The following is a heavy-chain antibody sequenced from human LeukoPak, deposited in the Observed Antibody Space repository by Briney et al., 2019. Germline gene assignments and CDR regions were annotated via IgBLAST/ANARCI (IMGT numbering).Heavy chain of an antibody. Sequence: PGRSLRLSCAASGFMFNGYAMHWARQAPGKGLDWLTVISYEGSSTKYADSVKGRFTISRDNSKSTLFLQMNSLRAEDTAVYYCARVLVIEDIVGALYFDYWGQGTLVTVSS. CDR2: ISYEGSST. D-gene: IGHD1-26*01. CDR1: GFMFNGYA. V-gene: IGHV3-30*03. CDR3: ARVLVIEDIVGALYFDY. J-gene: IGHJ4*02.